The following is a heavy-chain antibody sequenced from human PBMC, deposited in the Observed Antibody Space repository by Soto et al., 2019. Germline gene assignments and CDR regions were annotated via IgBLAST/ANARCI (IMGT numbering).Heavy chain of an antibody. J-gene: IGHJ6*02. V-gene: IGHV3-23*01. CDR2: ISGSGGST. Sequence: GGSLRLSCAASGFTFSNYAMSWVRQAPGKGVEWVSGISGSGGSTYYADSVKGRFTISRDNAKNSLFLQLTSLRDEDTAVYYCARAVGNYYGMDVWGQGTTVTVSS. CDR1: GFTFSNYA. D-gene: IGHD1-26*01. CDR3: ARAVGNYYGMDV.